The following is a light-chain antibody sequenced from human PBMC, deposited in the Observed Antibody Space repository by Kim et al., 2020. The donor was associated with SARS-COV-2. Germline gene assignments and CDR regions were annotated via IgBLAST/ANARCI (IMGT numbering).Light chain of an antibody. Sequence: VSPGQTASITCSGEKLGDKYTCWYQQKPGQSPVLVIYQDSKRPSGIPERFSGSNSGNTATLTISGTHAMDEADYYCQAWDSSTVVFGGGTQLTVL. V-gene: IGLV3-1*01. CDR1: KLGDKY. CDR2: QDS. J-gene: IGLJ2*01. CDR3: QAWDSSTVV.